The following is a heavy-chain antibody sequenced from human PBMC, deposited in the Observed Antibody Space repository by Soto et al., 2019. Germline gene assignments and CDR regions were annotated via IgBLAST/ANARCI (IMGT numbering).Heavy chain of an antibody. Sequence: GGSLRLSCTASGFTVSSNYMSWVRQAPGKGLEWVSVIYSGGTTYYADSVKGRFTISRDNSKNTLYLQMNSLRAEDTAVYYCARVPSSSGRAHFDYWGQGTLATVSS. J-gene: IGHJ4*02. CDR1: GFTVSSNY. D-gene: IGHD2-15*01. CDR3: ARVPSSSGRAHFDY. CDR2: IYSGGTT. V-gene: IGHV3-66*02.